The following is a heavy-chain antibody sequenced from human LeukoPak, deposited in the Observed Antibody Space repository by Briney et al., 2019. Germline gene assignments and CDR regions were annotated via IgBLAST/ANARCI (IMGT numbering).Heavy chain of an antibody. CDR1: GGSTSSGSYY. D-gene: IGHD3-3*01. Sequence: KPSQTLSLTCTVSGGSTSSGSYYWSWIRQPAGRGLEWIGRIYTSGSTNYNPSLKSRVTISVDTSKNQCSLKLSSVTAADTAVYYCARVEYDFWSGYLDWGQGTLVTVSS. V-gene: IGHV4-61*02. CDR2: IYTSGST. CDR3: ARVEYDFWSGYLD. J-gene: IGHJ4*02.